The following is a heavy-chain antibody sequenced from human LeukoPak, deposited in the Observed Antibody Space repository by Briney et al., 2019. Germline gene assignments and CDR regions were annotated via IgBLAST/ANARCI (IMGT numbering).Heavy chain of an antibody. J-gene: IGHJ4*02. CDR1: GFTFSSYA. V-gene: IGHV3-23*01. CDR2: ISGSGGST. CDR3: ASRAAAGNGWWLKY. Sequence: QPGGSLRLSCAASGFTFSSYAMSWVRQAPGKGLEWVSDISGSGGSTYYADSVKGRFTISRDNSKNTLYLQMNSLRAEDTAVYYCASRAAAGNGWWLKYWGQGTLVTVSS. D-gene: IGHD6-13*01.